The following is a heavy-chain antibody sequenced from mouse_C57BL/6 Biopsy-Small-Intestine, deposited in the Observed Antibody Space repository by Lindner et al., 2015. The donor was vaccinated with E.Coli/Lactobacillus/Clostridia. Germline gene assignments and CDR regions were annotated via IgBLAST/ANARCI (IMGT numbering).Heavy chain of an antibody. CDR3: ARGTRLDY. Sequence: VQLQESGPELVKPGASVKISCKASGYAFSSSWMNWVKQRPGKGPEWIGRIYPGDGDTNYNGKFKGKATLTADKSSSTAYMQLNSLTSEDSAVYFCARGTRLDYWGQGTTLTVSS. D-gene: IGHD2-14*01. CDR2: IYPGDGDT. V-gene: IGHV1-82*01. J-gene: IGHJ2*01. CDR1: GYAFSSSW.